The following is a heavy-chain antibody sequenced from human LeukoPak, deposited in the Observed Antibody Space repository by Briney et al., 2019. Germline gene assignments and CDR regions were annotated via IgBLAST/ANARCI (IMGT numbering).Heavy chain of an antibody. Sequence: SQTLSLTCAVSGGSISSGGYSWSWIRQPPGKGLEWIGYIYHSGSTYYNPSLKRLVTISVDRSKNQFSLKLSSVTAADTAVYYCARGNSYSSSWYGVDYYYYGMDVWGQGTTVTVSS. J-gene: IGHJ6*02. CDR3: ARGNSYSSSWYGVDYYYYGMDV. V-gene: IGHV4-30-2*01. CDR1: GGSISSGGYS. CDR2: IYHSGST. D-gene: IGHD6-13*01.